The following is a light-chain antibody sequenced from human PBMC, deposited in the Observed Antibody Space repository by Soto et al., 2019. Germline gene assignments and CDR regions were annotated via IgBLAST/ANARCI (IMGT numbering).Light chain of an antibody. CDR1: YSNIGNND. V-gene: IGLV1-51*01. J-gene: IGLJ3*02. CDR3: GAWDSSLSAGV. CDR2: DNN. Sequence: QAVLTQPPSVSAAPGQRVTISCSGKYSNIGNNDVSWYQQLPGTAPKLLIYDNNKRPSGIPDRFSGSKSGASATLGITGLQTGDEADYYCGAWDSSLSAGVFGGGTKVTVL.